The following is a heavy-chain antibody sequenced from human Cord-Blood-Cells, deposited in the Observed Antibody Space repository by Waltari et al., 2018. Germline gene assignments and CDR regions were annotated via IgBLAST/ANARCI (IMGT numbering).Heavy chain of an antibody. J-gene: IGHJ4*02. Sequence: QVQLQQWGAGLLKPSETLSLTCAVYGGSFIGYYWSWIRQPPGKGLEWIGEINHSGSTNYNPSLKSRVTISVDTSKNQFSLKLSSVTAADTAVYYCARGIRKEYSSSWYYFDYWGQGTLVTVSS. CDR2: INHSGST. CDR3: ARGIRKEYSSSWYYFDY. CDR1: GGSFIGYY. D-gene: IGHD6-13*01. V-gene: IGHV4-34*01.